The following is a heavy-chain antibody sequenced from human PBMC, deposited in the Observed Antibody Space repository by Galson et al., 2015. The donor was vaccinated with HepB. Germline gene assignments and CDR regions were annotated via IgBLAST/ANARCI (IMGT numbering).Heavy chain of an antibody. Sequence: SLRLSCAASGFTFSSYAMSWVRQAPGKGLEWVSAISGSGGSTYYADSVKGRFTISRDNSKNTLYLQMNSLRAEDTAVYYCAKPQETWVGITIFGVARGSNYWGQGTLVTVSS. J-gene: IGHJ4*02. D-gene: IGHD3-3*01. CDR2: ISGSGGST. V-gene: IGHV3-23*01. CDR1: GFTFSSYA. CDR3: AKPQETWVGITIFGVARGSNY.